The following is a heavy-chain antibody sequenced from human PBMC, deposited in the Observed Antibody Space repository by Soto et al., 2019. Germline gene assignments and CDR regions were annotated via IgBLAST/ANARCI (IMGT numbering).Heavy chain of an antibody. V-gene: IGHV4-30-4*02. CDR3: ARFNDYDSSGYYYVLDY. Sequence: SETLSLTCTVSGGSISSGDYYWSWIRQPPGKGLEWIGYIYYSGSTYYNPSLKSRVTISVDTPKNQFSLKLSSVTAADTAVYYCARFNDYDSSGYYYVLDYWGQGTLVTVSS. CDR2: IYYSGST. J-gene: IGHJ4*02. D-gene: IGHD3-22*01. CDR1: GGSISSGDYY.